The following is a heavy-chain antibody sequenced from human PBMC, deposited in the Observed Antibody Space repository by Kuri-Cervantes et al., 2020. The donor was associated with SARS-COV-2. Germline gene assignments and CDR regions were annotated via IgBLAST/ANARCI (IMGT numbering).Heavy chain of an antibody. CDR1: GYTFTSYA. CDR3: ARGDYYGSGSYYKV. Sequence: ASVKVSCKASGYTFTSYAMHWVRQAPGQRLEWMGWINAGNGNTKYSQKFQGRVTITRDTSASTAYMELRSLRSDDTAVYYCARGDYYGSGSYYKVWGQGTLVTVSS. CDR2: INAGNGNT. J-gene: IGHJ4*02. D-gene: IGHD3-10*01. V-gene: IGHV1-3*01.